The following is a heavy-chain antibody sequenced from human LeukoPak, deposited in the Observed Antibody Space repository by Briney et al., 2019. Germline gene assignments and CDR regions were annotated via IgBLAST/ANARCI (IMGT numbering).Heavy chain of an antibody. J-gene: IGHJ5*02. V-gene: IGHV4-30-2*01. Sequence: SETLSLTCAVSGGSISSGGYSWSWIRQPPGKGLEWIGYIYHSGSTYYNPSLKSRVTISVDRSKNQFSLKLSSVTAADTAVYYCARDLYYYDSSGYRGNWFDPWCQATLVTV. CDR2: IYHSGST. CDR3: ARDLYYYDSSGYRGNWFDP. CDR1: GGSISSGGYS. D-gene: IGHD3-22*01.